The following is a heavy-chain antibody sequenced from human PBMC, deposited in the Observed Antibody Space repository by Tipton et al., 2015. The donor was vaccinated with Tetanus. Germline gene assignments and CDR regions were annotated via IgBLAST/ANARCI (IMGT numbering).Heavy chain of an antibody. CDR2: ISYDGSNE. D-gene: IGHD4-17*01. CDR3: ARETSLTTSY. Sequence: RSLRLSCGGSGFTFSSYAMHWVRQAPGKGLEWMAAISYDGSNEYYEDSVKGRFTISRDNSKNTLFLQMNSLRAEDTGIYYCARETSLTTSYWGQGTLVTVSS. J-gene: IGHJ1*01. V-gene: IGHV3-30-3*01. CDR1: GFTFSSYA.